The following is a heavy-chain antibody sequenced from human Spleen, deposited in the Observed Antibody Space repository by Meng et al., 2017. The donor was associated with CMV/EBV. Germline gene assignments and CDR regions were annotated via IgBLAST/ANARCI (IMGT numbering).Heavy chain of an antibody. Sequence: SVKVSCKASGGTFTNYAISWVRQAPGQGLEWMGGIVPMYDTPNYAHNFRDRFTITADESTNTAYMELRSLRSEDTAIYYCARDTPANNLSSDWDDGWYYYGMDVWGQGTTVTVSS. J-gene: IGHJ6*02. D-gene: IGHD1-1*01. V-gene: IGHV1-69*13. CDR1: GGTFTNYA. CDR3: ARDTPANNLSSDWDDGWYYYGMDV. CDR2: IVPMYDTP.